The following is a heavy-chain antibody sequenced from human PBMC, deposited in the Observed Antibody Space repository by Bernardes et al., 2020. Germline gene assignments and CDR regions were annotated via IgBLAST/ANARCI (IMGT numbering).Heavy chain of an antibody. V-gene: IGHV3-23*01. D-gene: IGHD2-2*01. CDR3: ARCRVPVPDIPLAFDI. CDR2: ISGSGDNT. CDR1: GFTYSSYT. J-gene: IGHJ3*02. Sequence: GGSLRLSCAASGFTYSSYTLTWVRQAPGEGLEWVSGISGSGDNTYYADSVKGRFTISRDNSKNTLSLEMHSLRAEDTATYYCARCRVPVPDIPLAFDIWGQGTVVTVSS.